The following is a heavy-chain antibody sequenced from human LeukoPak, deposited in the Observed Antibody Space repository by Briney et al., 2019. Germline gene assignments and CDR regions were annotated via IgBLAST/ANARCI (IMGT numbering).Heavy chain of an antibody. CDR3: ARDPCSSTSCYGGYYFDY. CDR2: ISYDGSNK. D-gene: IGHD2-2*01. CDR1: GFTFSSYG. J-gene: IGHJ4*02. V-gene: IGHV3-30*03. Sequence: GGSLRLSCAASGFTFSSYGMYWVRQAPGKGLEWVAVISYDGSNKYYADSVKRRFTISRDNSKNTLYLQMNSLRAEDTAVYYCARDPCSSTSCYGGYYFDYWGQGTLVTVSS.